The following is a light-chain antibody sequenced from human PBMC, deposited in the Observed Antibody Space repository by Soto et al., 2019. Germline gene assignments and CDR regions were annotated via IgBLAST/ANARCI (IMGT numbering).Light chain of an antibody. Sequence: EIVLTQYTATLSVSPGERATLSCRASQSVGNTLAWYQQQPGQTPRLLIYGASTTATGIPARFSGSGSGTEFTLTIDSLQSEDFAVYYCLHYKDWPRWTFGQGTKVDVK. CDR2: GAS. CDR1: QSVGNT. CDR3: LHYKDWPRWT. J-gene: IGKJ1*01. V-gene: IGKV3-15*01.